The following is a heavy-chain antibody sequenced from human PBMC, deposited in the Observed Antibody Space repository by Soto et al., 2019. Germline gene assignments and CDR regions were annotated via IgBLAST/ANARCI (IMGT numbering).Heavy chain of an antibody. V-gene: IGHV1-69*06. J-gene: IGHJ3*02. Sequence: SVKVSCKASGGTFSSYAISWVRQAPGQGLEWMGGIIPIFGTANYAQKFQGRVTITADKSTSTAYMELSSLRSEDTAVYYCARDSGSPPDFDIWGQGTMVTVSS. CDR1: GGTFSSYA. CDR2: IIPIFGTA. D-gene: IGHD1-26*01. CDR3: ARDSGSPPDFDI.